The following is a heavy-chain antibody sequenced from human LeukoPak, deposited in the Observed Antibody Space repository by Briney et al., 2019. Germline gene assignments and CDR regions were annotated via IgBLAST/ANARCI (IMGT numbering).Heavy chain of an antibody. D-gene: IGHD6-19*01. CDR1: GFTFSSYG. CDR2: IRYDGSNK. V-gene: IGHV3-30*02. Sequence: GGSLRLSCAASGFTFSSYGMHWVRQAPGKGLEWVAFIRYDGSNKYYADSVKGRFTISRDNSKNTLYLQMNSLRAEDTAVYYCARDKYSSGWWFDYWGQGTLVTVSS. CDR3: ARDKYSSGWWFDY. J-gene: IGHJ4*02.